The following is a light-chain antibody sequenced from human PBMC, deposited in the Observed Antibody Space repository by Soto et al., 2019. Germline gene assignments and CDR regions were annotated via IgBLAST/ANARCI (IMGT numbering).Light chain of an antibody. CDR2: RNN. CDR1: SSSIGSNY. V-gene: IGLV1-47*01. CDR3: AAWDDSLSVNYV. Sequence: QSALTQPPSASGTPGQRVTISCSGSSSSIGSNYVYWYQQLPGTAPKLLIYRNNQRPSGVPDRFSGSKSGTSASLAISGLRSEDEADYYCAAWDDSLSVNYVFGTGTKVTVL. J-gene: IGLJ1*01.